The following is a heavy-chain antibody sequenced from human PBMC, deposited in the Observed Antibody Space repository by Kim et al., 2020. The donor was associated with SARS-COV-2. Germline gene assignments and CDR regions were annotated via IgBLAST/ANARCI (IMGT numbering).Heavy chain of an antibody. D-gene: IGHD3-9*01. CDR2: IKHDGSEK. CDR1: GFTFSAYW. J-gene: IGHJ4*02. V-gene: IGHV3-7*02. Sequence: GGSLRLSCTASGFTFSAYWMTWVRQAPGKGLEWVATIKHDGSEKYYLDSVKGRFTISRDNAKNSLYLQMNSLRADDTAVFYCARSPDTGYYAYWGQGTLVTVSS. CDR3: ARSPDTGYYAY.